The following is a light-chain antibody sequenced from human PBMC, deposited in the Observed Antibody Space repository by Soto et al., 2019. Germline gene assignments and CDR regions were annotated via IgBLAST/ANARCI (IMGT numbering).Light chain of an antibody. CDR2: KAS. CDR1: QSLSSW. Sequence: DIQMTQSPSTLSASVGDRVTITCRASQSLSSWLAWYQQKPGKAPKLLIYKASILESGVPSRFSGSGSGTDFTLTISSLQHDDFATYYHQQSHSFLYTFGQGTKLEIK. J-gene: IGKJ2*01. CDR3: QQSHSFLYT. V-gene: IGKV1-5*03.